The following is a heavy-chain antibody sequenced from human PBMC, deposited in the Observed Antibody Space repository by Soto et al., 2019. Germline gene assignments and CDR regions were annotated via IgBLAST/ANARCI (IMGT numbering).Heavy chain of an antibody. V-gene: IGHV4-39*01. CDR3: ARLRLDEQGIAAAGTPTQNWFDP. D-gene: IGHD6-13*01. J-gene: IGHJ5*02. CDR2: IYYSGST. CDR1: GCSISSSSYY. Sequence: PSETLSLTCTVSGCSISSSSYYWGWIRQPPGKALEWIGSIYYSGSTYYNPSLNSRVTISVDTSMNQFSLKLSSVTAADTAVYYCARLRLDEQGIAAAGTPTQNWFDPWGQGTLVTVSS.